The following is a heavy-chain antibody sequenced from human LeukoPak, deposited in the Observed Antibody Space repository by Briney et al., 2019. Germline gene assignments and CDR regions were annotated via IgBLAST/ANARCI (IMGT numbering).Heavy chain of an antibody. CDR2: INGVNGNT. CDR3: ARLLPATKSAFDV. J-gene: IGHJ3*01. Sequence: ASVKVSCKASGYTFVNFAIYWVRQSPGQRLERMGWINGVNGNTGYSQKFQGRVTITRDTSASTAYLEVNMLTFEDTAVYFCARLLPATKSAFDVWGQGTKVTVSS. CDR1: GYTFVNFA. V-gene: IGHV1-3*01. D-gene: IGHD1-26*01.